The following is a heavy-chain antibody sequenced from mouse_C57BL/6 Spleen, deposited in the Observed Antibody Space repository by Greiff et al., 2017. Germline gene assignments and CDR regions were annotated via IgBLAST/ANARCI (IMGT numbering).Heavy chain of an antibody. J-gene: IGHJ1*03. CDR3: AREGAYYEYDD. D-gene: IGHD2-4*01. Sequence: ESGPGLVKPSQSLSLTCSVTGYSITSGYYWNWIRQFPGNKLEWMGYISYDGSNNYNPSLKNRNSITRDTSKNQFFLKLNSVTTEDTATYYCAREGAYYEYDDWGTGTTVTVSS. CDR1: GYSITSGYY. V-gene: IGHV3-6*01. CDR2: ISYDGSN.